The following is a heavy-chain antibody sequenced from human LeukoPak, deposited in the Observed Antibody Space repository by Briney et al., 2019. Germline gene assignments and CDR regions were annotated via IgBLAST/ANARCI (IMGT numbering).Heavy chain of an antibody. V-gene: IGHV3-23*01. CDR1: GFTFSSYA. D-gene: IGHD3-10*01. CDR2: ISGSGGST. J-gene: IGHJ4*02. Sequence: GGSLRLSCAASGFTFSSYAMSWVRQAPGKGLEWVSAISGSGGSTYYADSVKGRFTISRDNSKNTLYLQMNSLRAEDTAVYYCAKSRERLLWFGELLSDFDYWGQGTLVNVSS. CDR3: AKSRERLLWFGELLSDFDY.